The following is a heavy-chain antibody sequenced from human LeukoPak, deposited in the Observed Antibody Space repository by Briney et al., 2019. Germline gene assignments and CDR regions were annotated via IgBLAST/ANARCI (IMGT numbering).Heavy chain of an antibody. CDR3: ARDSADYYRSSPLAAFDI. CDR2: ISSSSSYI. Sequence: GGSLRLSCAASGFTFSSYSMNWVRQAPGKGLEWVSSISSSSSYIYYADSVKGRFTISRDNAKNSLYLQINSLRAEDTAVYYCARDSADYYRSSPLAAFDIWGQGTMVTVSS. D-gene: IGHD3-10*01. V-gene: IGHV3-21*01. CDR1: GFTFSSYS. J-gene: IGHJ3*02.